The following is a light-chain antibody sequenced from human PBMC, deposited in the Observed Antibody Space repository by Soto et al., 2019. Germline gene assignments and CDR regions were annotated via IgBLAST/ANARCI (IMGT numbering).Light chain of an antibody. CDR3: QQYETFSGT. V-gene: IGKV1-5*01. J-gene: IGKJ1*01. CDR2: DAS. Sequence: DIQTTQTPPTLTASVGDTDTITCRASQSVSGWLAWYQQKPGEAPKLLIYDASALPRGVPSRFSGSGSGTKFTLTIASLQPDDFATYYCQQYETFSGTFGPGTKVDIK. CDR1: QSVSGW.